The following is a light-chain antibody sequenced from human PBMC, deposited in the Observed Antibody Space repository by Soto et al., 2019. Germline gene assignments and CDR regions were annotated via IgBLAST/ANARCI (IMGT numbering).Light chain of an antibody. J-gene: IGKJ1*01. CDR3: QQYNSYWT. V-gene: IGKV3-20*01. Sequence: EIVLTQSPGTLSLSPGARATLSCRASQSVSSSYLAWYQQKPGQAPRLLIYGASSRATGIPDRFSGSGSGTEFTLAISRLEPEDFATYYCQQYNSYWTFGQGTKVDIK. CDR2: GAS. CDR1: QSVSSSY.